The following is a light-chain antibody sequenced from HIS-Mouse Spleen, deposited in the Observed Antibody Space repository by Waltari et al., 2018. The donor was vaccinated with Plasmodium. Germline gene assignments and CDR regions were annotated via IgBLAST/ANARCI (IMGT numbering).Light chain of an antibody. CDR1: ALPTKY. CDR2: EDS. CDR3: YSTDSSGNHRV. V-gene: IGLV3-10*01. J-gene: IGLJ3*02. Sequence: SYELPQPPSVSVSPGQTARITCSGDALPTKYAYWYQQKSGQAHVLVIYEDSKRPSGIPEGFSGSSSGTMATLTISGAQVEDEADYYCYSTDSSGNHRVFGGGTKLTVL.